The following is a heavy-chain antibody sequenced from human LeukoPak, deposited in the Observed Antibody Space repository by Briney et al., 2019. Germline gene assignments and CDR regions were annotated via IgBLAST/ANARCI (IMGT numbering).Heavy chain of an antibody. J-gene: IGHJ4*02. CDR2: IGADGSER. Sequence: GGSLRLSCAASGFTFSDYYMSWVRQPPGKGMEWVAKIGADGSERYYVDSVKGSFTISRDNPDYSLYLQLNSPRAEDTAVYYCAREDRLHYFDLWGQGTLVTVSS. D-gene: IGHD2-21*02. CDR1: GFTFSDYY. CDR3: AREDRLHYFDL. V-gene: IGHV3-7*01.